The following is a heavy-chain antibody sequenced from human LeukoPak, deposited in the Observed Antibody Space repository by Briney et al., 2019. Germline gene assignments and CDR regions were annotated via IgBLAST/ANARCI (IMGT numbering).Heavy chain of an antibody. J-gene: IGHJ5*02. CDR2: ISSSSSYI. V-gene: IGHV3-21*01. CDR3: ARFDSSSWFDP. CDR1: GFTFISYS. Sequence: GGSLRLSCAASGFTFISYSMHWVRQAPGKALDWVSSISSSSSYIYYADSVKGRFTISRDNAKNSLYLQMNSLRAEDTAVYYCARFDSSSWFDPWGQGTLVTVSS. D-gene: IGHD6-13*01.